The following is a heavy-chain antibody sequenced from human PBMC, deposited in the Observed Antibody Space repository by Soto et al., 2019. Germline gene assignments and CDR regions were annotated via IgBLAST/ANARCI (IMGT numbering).Heavy chain of an antibody. J-gene: IGHJ6*02. CDR3: ARAPMITFREGGMDV. Sequence: EVQLVESGGGLVQPGGSLRLSCTDSGFTFSSYWMHWVRQAPGKGLVWVSRINTDGSSTNYADSVKGRFTISRDNAKNTLDLQMNSLRAEDTAVYYCARAPMITFREGGMDVWGRGTTLSVSS. CDR1: GFTFSSYW. D-gene: IGHD3-16*01. V-gene: IGHV3-74*01. CDR2: INTDGSST.